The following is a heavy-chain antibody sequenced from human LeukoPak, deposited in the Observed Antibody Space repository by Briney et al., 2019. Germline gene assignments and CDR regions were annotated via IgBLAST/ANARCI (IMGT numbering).Heavy chain of an antibody. V-gene: IGHV3-9*01. Sequence: PGRSLRLSCAASGFTFDDYAMHWVRQAPGKGLEWVSGISWNSGSIGYADSVKGRFTISRDNAKNSLYLQMNSLRAEDTALYYCAPHCSGGSCYPHWGQGTLVTVSS. CDR2: ISWNSGSI. CDR1: GFTFDDYA. D-gene: IGHD2-15*01. J-gene: IGHJ4*02. CDR3: APHCSGGSCYPH.